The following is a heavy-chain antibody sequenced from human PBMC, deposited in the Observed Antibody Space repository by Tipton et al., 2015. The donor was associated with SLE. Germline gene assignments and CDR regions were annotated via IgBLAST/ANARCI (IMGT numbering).Heavy chain of an antibody. CDR3: ARVPHSSSFDY. J-gene: IGHJ4*02. D-gene: IGHD3-22*01. Sequence: LRLSCTVSGGSISSYYWSWIRQPPGKGLEWIGYIYYSGSTNYNPSLKSRVTISVDTSKNQFSLNLNSVTAADTAVYYCARVPHSSSFDYWGQGTLTIVSS. CDR2: IYYSGST. CDR1: GGSISSYY. V-gene: IGHV4-59*12.